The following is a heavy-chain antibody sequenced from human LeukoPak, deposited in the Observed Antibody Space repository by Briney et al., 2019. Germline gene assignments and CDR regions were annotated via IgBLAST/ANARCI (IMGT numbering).Heavy chain of an antibody. J-gene: IGHJ4*02. V-gene: IGHV4-4*07. CDR3: ARSGIQLWLPEN. D-gene: IGHD5-18*01. Sequence: SETLSLTCTVSGGSISSYYWSWIRQPAGKGLEWIGRIYTSGSTNYNPSLKSRVTISVDTSKNQFSLKLSSVTAADTAVYYCARSGIQLWLPENWGQGTLVTVSS. CDR2: IYTSGST. CDR1: GGSISSYY.